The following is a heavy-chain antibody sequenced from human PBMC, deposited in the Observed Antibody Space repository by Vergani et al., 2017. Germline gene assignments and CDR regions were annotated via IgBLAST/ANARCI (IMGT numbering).Heavy chain of an antibody. CDR2: ISSSSSYI. V-gene: IGHV3-21*01. CDR1: GFTFSSYS. D-gene: IGHD6-6*01. J-gene: IGHJ4*02. Sequence: EVQLVESGGGLVKPGGSLRLSCAASGFTFSSYSMNWVRQAPGKGLEWVSSISSSSSYIYYADSVKGRFTISRDNAKNSLYLQMNSLRAEDTAVYYCARDQFEYSSSSTIDYWGQGTLVTVSS. CDR3: ARDQFEYSSSSTIDY.